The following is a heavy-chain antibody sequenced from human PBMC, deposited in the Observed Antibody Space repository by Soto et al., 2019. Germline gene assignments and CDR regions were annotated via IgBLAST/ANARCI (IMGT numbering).Heavy chain of an antibody. CDR2: IWSNGSNK. V-gene: IGHV3-33*01. D-gene: IGHD3-22*01. Sequence: PGGSLRLSCAASGFTFSSYGMHWVRQAPGKGLEWVSFIWSNGSNKYYADSAKGRFTISRDNAKNSLYLQMNSLRAEDTAVYYCARDYYDSSGYYDAFDIRGQGTMVTVSS. CDR3: ARDYYDSSGYYDAFDI. CDR1: GFTFSSYG. J-gene: IGHJ3*02.